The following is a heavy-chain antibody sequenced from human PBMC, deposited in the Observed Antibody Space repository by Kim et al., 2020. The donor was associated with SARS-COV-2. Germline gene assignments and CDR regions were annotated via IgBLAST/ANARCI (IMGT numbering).Heavy chain of an antibody. J-gene: IGHJ3*02. D-gene: IGHD6-13*01. V-gene: IGHV4-59*08. CDR2: IYDSGKT. CDR3: ARSGQYLVLAVDI. CDR1: GASISNYH. Sequence: SETLSLTCTVSGASISNYHWSWIRQSPGKGLEWMGYIYDSGKTKYNPSLKSRVTISVDTSKNQFSLKLSSVTAADTAVYYCARSGQYLVLAVDIWGQGTMVTVSS.